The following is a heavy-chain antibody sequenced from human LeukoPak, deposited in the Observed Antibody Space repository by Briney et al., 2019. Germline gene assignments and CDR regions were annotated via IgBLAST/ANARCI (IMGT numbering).Heavy chain of an antibody. D-gene: IGHD2-2*01. CDR2: ISRASESI. V-gene: IGHV3-21*04. Sequence: GGSLRLSCAASGFTFSSYNMNWVRQAPGKGLEWVSIISRASESIFYADSVKGRFTISRDNAKNSLYLQMNGLRAEDTALYYCAKGMYGSTSCPGDYWGQGTLVTVSS. CDR1: GFTFSSYN. CDR3: AKGMYGSTSCPGDY. J-gene: IGHJ4*02.